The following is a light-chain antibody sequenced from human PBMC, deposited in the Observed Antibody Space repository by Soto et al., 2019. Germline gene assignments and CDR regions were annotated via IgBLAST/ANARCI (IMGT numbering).Light chain of an antibody. CDR3: QQYNTWPPWT. V-gene: IGKV3-15*01. CDR2: GAS. J-gene: IGKJ1*01. Sequence: EIVMTQSPVTLSVSPGERATLSCRASQSVSSNLAWYQQKPGQAPRLLIYGASTRATGIPARFSGSGSGTEFTLTISRLQSEDFAVYYCQQYNTWPPWTFGQGTKVEIK. CDR1: QSVSSN.